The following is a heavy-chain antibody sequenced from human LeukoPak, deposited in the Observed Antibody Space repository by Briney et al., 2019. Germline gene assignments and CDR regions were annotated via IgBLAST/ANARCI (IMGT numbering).Heavy chain of an antibody. CDR2: IYYSGST. CDR3: ARGAHKDYFDY. Sequence: SETLSLTCTVSGGSISSGGYYWSWIRQHPGKGLEWIGYIYYSGSTYYNPSLKSRVTISVDTSKNQFSLKLSSVTAADTAVYYCARGAHKDYFDYWGQGTLVTVSS. CDR1: GGSISSGGYY. V-gene: IGHV4-31*03. J-gene: IGHJ4*02.